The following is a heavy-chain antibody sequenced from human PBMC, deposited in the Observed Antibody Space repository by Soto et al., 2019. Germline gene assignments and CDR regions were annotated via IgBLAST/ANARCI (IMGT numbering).Heavy chain of an antibody. CDR3: ATSAAVGISQSADADSVSVGGGPWFDS. CDR1: GYTLSELS. D-gene: IGHD7-27*01. Sequence: ASVKVSCKVSGYTLSELSTHWVRQAPGKGLEWMGGLHPKDGETIYAQKFQGRVTMTEDTSTDTAYMELSSLRSEDTAVYYCATSAAVGISQSADADSVSVGGGPWFDSWGQGTLVTVSS. CDR2: LHPKDGET. V-gene: IGHV1-24*01. J-gene: IGHJ5*01.